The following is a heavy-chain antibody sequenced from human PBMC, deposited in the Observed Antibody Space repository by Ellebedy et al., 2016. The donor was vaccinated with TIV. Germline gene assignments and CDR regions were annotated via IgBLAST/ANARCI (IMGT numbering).Heavy chain of an antibody. J-gene: IGHJ3*02. V-gene: IGHV4-34*01. Sequence: SETLSLTCVVYGGSFSGFYWSWIRQSPGKGLGWIGEINQSGATNYNPSLKSRVTISVDTSKNQFSLTLSSVTAADTAVYYCARHGPQWFDAFDIWGQGTLVIVSS. CDR1: GGSFSGFY. D-gene: IGHD3-22*01. CDR3: ARHGPQWFDAFDI. CDR2: INQSGAT.